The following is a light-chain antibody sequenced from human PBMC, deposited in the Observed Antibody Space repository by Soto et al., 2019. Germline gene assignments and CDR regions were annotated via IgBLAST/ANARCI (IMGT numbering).Light chain of an antibody. CDR2: EVI. V-gene: IGLV2-14*01. Sequence: QSVLTQPASVSGSPGQSITISCTAISSDITTYNYVSWYQHHPGKAPKLIIYEVINRPSGVSNRFSGSKSGNTASLTISRLQAEDEADYYCSSYPSTRWVFGGGTKVTVL. CDR1: SSDITTYNY. CDR3: SSYPSTRWV. J-gene: IGLJ3*02.